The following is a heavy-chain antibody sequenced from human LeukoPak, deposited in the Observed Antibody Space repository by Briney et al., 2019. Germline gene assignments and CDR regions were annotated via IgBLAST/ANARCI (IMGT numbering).Heavy chain of an antibody. J-gene: IGHJ6*02. CDR3: AKGPTSLIFGSLAQGYGMEV. Sequence: ASVKVSCKASGYTFTNYDINWVRQATGQGLEWMGWMNPKSGNTAYAQKFQGRVTMTRNTSISTAYMELSSLRSEDTAVYYCAKGPTSLIFGSLAQGYGMEVWGQGTTVTVSS. V-gene: IGHV1-8*01. CDR2: MNPKSGNT. D-gene: IGHD3-3*01. CDR1: GYTFTNYD.